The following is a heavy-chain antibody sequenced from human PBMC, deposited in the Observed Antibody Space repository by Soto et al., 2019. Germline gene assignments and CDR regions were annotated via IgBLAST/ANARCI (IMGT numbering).Heavy chain of an antibody. J-gene: IGHJ6*02. Sequence: GGSLRLSCATSGFTFSNDWMNWVRQGPGKGLEWVSRIISGGTRVTYADSVKGRFTIARDNAKNTLYLEMHSLTAEDTAVYYCARERTSKGGMDVWGQGTTVTVSS. CDR1: GFTFSNDW. CDR3: ARERTSKGGMDV. V-gene: IGHV3-74*01. CDR2: IISGGTRV.